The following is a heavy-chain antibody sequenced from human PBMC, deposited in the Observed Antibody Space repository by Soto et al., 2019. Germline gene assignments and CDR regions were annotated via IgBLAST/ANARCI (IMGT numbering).Heavy chain of an antibody. CDR2: MNPNSGNT. J-gene: IGHJ6*02. V-gene: IGHV1-8*01. CDR1: GYTFTSYD. Sequence: GASVKVSCKASGYTFTSYDINWVRQATGQGLEWMGWMNPNSGNTGYAQKFQGRVTMTRNTSISTAYMELSSLRSEDTAVYYCANFVPAATGGVYGMDVWGQGTTVTVSS. CDR3: ANFVPAATGGVYGMDV. D-gene: IGHD2-2*01.